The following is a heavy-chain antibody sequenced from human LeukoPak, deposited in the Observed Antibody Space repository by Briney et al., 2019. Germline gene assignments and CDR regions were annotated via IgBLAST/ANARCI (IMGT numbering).Heavy chain of an antibody. CDR3: ARESVNCSGGSCYSDY. D-gene: IGHD2-15*01. J-gene: IGHJ4*02. CDR1: GDTFSGYA. Sequence: SVKVSCKASGDTFSGYAMSWVRQAPGQGLEWMGGIIAIFGTANYAQKFQGRVTITTDESTSTAYMELSSLRSEDTAVYYCARESVNCSGGSCYSDYWGQGTLVTVSS. CDR2: IIAIFGTA. V-gene: IGHV1-69*05.